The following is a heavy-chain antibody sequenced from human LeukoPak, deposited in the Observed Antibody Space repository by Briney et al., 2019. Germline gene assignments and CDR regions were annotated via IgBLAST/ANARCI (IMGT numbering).Heavy chain of an antibody. D-gene: IGHD1-26*01. J-gene: IGHJ5*02. V-gene: IGHV3-48*04. CDR2: ISSSSSTI. CDR1: GFTFSSYS. CDR3: ASKSGGFDP. Sequence: GGSLRLSCAASGFTFSSYSMNWVRQAPGKGLEWVSYISSSSSTIYYADSVKGRFTISRDNAKNTLYLQMNSLRAEDTAVYYCASKSGGFDPWGQGTLVTVSS.